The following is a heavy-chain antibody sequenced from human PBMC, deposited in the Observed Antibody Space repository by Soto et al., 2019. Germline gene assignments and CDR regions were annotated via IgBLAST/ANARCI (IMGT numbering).Heavy chain of an antibody. CDR3: ARTRYYDSSGYYYFDY. Sequence: SETLSLTCTVSGGSISSYYWSWIRQPPGKGLEWIGYIYYSGSTNYNPSLKSRVTISVDTSKNQFSLKLSSVTAADTAVDYCARTRYYDSSGYYYFDYWGQGTLVTVSS. CDR2: IYYSGST. J-gene: IGHJ4*02. V-gene: IGHV4-59*01. CDR1: GGSISSYY. D-gene: IGHD3-22*01.